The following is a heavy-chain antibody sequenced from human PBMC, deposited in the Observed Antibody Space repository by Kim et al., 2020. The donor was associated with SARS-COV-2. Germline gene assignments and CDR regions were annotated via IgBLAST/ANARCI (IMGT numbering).Heavy chain of an antibody. CDR3: TRVSGRSFGF. D-gene: IGHD1-1*01. V-gene: IGHV3-73*01. J-gene: IGHJ2*01. CDR1: GFTFSGSA. CDR2: ISRDVSAYAY. Sequence: GGSLRLSCGASGFTFSGSAMHWVRRASGKGLEWVGGISRDVSAYAYAYCASVRGTFTISRDDYRKFVYLKMLSLETADMSDYASTRVSGRSFGFWG.